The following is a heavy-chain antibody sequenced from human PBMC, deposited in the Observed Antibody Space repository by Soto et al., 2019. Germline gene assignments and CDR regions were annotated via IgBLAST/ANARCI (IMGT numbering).Heavy chain of an antibody. CDR1: GFRFDDYA. CDR3: AMSNSNDLYYHFES. CDR2: INWNSDTI. J-gene: IGHJ4*02. D-gene: IGHD3-10*01. V-gene: IGHV3-9*01. Sequence: EVQLVESGGGSVQPGGSLRLSCVASGFRFDDYAMHWVRQRPGKGLEWVSGINWNSDTIGYDDSVKGRFIVSRDNAEGSLLLQMSSLRAEDTAIYFCAMSNSNDLYYHFESWGQGTPDTVSS.